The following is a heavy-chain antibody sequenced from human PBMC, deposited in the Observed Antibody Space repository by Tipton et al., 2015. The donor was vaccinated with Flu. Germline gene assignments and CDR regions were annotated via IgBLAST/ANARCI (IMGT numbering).Heavy chain of an antibody. J-gene: IGHJ4*02. D-gene: IGHD2-2*01. V-gene: IGHV4-34*01. CDR1: GGSFSEYY. Sequence: TLSLTCAVNGGSFSEYYWSWIRQSPGKGLEWIGEIYHTGSTNYNPSLKSRVTMSIDTSKSQFSLSLNSVTAADTAVYYCATYCSGASCYDSYFDYWGQGTLVTVSS. CDR2: IYHTGST. CDR3: ATYCSGASCYDSYFDY.